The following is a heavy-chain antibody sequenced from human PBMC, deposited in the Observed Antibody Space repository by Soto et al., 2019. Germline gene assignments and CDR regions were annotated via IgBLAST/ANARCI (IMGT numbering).Heavy chain of an antibody. V-gene: IGHV3-30*18. D-gene: IGHD3-16*01. Sequence: PGGSLRLSCAASGFTFSSYGMHWVHQAPGKGLEWVAVISYDGSNKYYADSVKGRFTISRDNSKNTLYLQMNSLRAEDTAVYYCAKDIPNYDYVWGTILIHYGMDVWGQGTTVTVSS. J-gene: IGHJ6*02. CDR3: AKDIPNYDYVWGTILIHYGMDV. CDR1: GFTFSSYG. CDR2: ISYDGSNK.